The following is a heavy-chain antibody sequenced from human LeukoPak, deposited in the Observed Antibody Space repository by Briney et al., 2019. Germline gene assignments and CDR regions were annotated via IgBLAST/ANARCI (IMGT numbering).Heavy chain of an antibody. D-gene: IGHD3-16*01. Sequence: ASVKVSCKASGGTFSSYAISWVRQAPGQGHEWMGGIIPIFGTANYVQKFQGRVTITTDESTSTAYMELSSLRSEDTAVYYCARSVDSLYAWFDPWGQGTLVTVSS. V-gene: IGHV1-69*05. CDR3: ARSVDSLYAWFDP. CDR2: IIPIFGTA. J-gene: IGHJ5*02. CDR1: GGTFSSYA.